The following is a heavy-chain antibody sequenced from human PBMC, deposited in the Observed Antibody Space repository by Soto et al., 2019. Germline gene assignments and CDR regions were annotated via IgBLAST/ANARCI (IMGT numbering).Heavy chain of an antibody. J-gene: IGHJ4*02. D-gene: IGHD3-22*01. CDR3: ARERSRYDRSGYYRPDY. V-gene: IGHV1-69*10. CDR1: GGTFSSYA. CDR2: IIPILGTP. Sequence: SVKFSFEASGGTFSSYAISWVRQATGQGLEWLGGIIPILGTPSYAQRFQGRVTITADKSTSTAYMELSSLRSEDTAVYYCARERSRYDRSGYYRPDYWGQGTLVTVSS.